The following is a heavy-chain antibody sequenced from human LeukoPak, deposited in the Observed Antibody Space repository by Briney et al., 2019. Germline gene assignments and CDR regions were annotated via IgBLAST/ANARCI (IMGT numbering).Heavy chain of an antibody. Sequence: GGSLRLSCAASGFTFSTYAMTWVRQAPGKGLEWVSGLSGSGSTTYYADSVKGRFTISRDNSKNTLYLQMNSLRAGDTTIYYCARAPPYGGYYYYYYMDVWGKGTTVTVSS. CDR1: GFTFSTYA. CDR2: LSGSGSTT. J-gene: IGHJ6*03. CDR3: ARAPPYGGYYYYYYMDV. V-gene: IGHV3-23*01. D-gene: IGHD4/OR15-4a*01.